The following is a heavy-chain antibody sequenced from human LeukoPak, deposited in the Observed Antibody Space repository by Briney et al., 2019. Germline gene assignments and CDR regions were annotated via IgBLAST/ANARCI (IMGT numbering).Heavy chain of an antibody. D-gene: IGHD6-13*01. CDR2: ISYDESNK. CDR3: ARVRDSSNWYVFDI. V-gene: IGHV3-30*04. CDR1: GFTFSSYP. Sequence: TGGSLRLSCAASGFTFSSYPMHWVRQAPGKGLEWVAVISYDESNKYYADSVKGRFTVSRDNSKNTLYLQMNSPRAEDTAVYYCARVRDSSNWYVFDIWGQGTMVTVSS. J-gene: IGHJ3*02.